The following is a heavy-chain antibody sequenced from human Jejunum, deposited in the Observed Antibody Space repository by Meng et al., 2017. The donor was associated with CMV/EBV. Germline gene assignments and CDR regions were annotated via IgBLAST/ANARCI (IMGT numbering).Heavy chain of an antibody. J-gene: IGHJ5*02. Sequence: GSISNNRISWAWIRQAPGKGLEWIGNVYYTGSNFYNPSLKSRVTISIDTSKNQFSLKLSSVNAADTAVYYCAPYYSGSGTYPSDPWGQGTLVTVSS. CDR1: GSISNNRIS. CDR2: VYYTGSN. CDR3: APYYSGSGTYPSDP. D-gene: IGHD3-10*01. V-gene: IGHV4-39*07.